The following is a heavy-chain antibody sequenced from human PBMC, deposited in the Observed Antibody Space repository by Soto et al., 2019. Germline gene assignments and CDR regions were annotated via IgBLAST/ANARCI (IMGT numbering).Heavy chain of an antibody. D-gene: IGHD3-9*01. J-gene: IGHJ5*02. CDR3: ARVLDDILTGYPNWFVP. V-gene: IGHV4-39*01. Sequence: QLQLQESGPGLVKPSETLSLTCTVSGGSISSSSYYWGWIRQPPGKGLEWIGSIYYSGSTYYNPSLKSRVTISVDTSKNQFSLKLSSVTAADTAVYYCARVLDDILTGYPNWFVPWGQGTLVTVSS. CDR1: GGSISSSSYY. CDR2: IYYSGST.